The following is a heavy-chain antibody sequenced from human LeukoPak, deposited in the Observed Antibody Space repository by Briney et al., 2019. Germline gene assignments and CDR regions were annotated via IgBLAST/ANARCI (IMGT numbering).Heavy chain of an antibody. D-gene: IGHD3-10*01. CDR3: AKDGYGSGSYDAFDI. Sequence: PGGSLRLSCAASGFAFSNYAMSWVRQAPGTGLEWVSTISGSGSPTYYVDSVKGRFTISRDNSMNTLYLQMNSLRAEDTAVYYCAKDGYGSGSYDAFDIWGQGTMVTVSS. CDR2: ISGSGSPT. J-gene: IGHJ3*02. V-gene: IGHV3-23*01. CDR1: GFAFSNYA.